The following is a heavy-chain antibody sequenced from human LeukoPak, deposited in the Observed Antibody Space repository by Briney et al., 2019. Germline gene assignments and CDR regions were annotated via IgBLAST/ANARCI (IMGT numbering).Heavy chain of an antibody. V-gene: IGHV4-59*01. J-gene: IGHJ4*02. CDR3: TKVGLSGLFDY. CDR1: GVSINDFY. Sequence: SETLTLTCTVSGVSINDFYWTWIRQSPGNGLEWIGYIYYDGSTDYNPSLKSRVTMSIDTSRSQFSLKLNSVTAADTAVYYCTKVGLSGLFDYWGQGALVTVSS. CDR2: IYYDGST. D-gene: IGHD3-10*01.